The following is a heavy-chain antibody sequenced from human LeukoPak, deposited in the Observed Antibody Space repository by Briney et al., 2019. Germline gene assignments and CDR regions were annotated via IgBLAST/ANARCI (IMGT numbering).Heavy chain of an antibody. CDR2: ISGSGGST. V-gene: IGHV3-23*01. CDR1: GFTVSSTY. CDR3: AKDRGSHVIWYFDL. Sequence: GGSLRLSCAASGFTVSSTYMSWVRQAPGKGLEWVSAISGSGGSTSYADSVKGRFTISRDNSKNTLYLQMNSLRAEDTAVYYCAKDRGSHVIWYFDLWGRGTLVTVSS. D-gene: IGHD1-26*01. J-gene: IGHJ2*01.